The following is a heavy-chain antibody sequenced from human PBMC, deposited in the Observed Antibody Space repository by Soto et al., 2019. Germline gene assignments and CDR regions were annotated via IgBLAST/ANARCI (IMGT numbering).Heavy chain of an antibody. CDR3: AKKGSPPGYHKNWYFDL. Sequence: EVQLLESGGGLAQPGGSLRLSCAASGFTFSSYARSWVRQAPGKGLERVSTIRGSGGSGYYADSVKVRFTISRDNSKNTLYLKVNSLRAEDTAVFYCAKKGSPPGYHKNWYFDLWGLGTLVTVSS. J-gene: IGHJ2*01. V-gene: IGHV3-23*01. D-gene: IGHD6-13*01. CDR2: IRGSGGSG. CDR1: GFTFSSYA.